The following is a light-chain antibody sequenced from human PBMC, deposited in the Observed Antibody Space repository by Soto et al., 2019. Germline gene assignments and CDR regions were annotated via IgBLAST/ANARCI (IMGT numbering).Light chain of an antibody. V-gene: IGKV1-39*01. Sequence: DIQMTQSPSSLSASLGDRVTLTCRASQSIAFYLNWYQQTPGKAPKLLVSAASNLQSGVPSRFSGSGSETDFTLTISSLQPEDFATYDCQQSYSTPPTFGGGTKVEI. J-gene: IGKJ4*01. CDR2: AAS. CDR3: QQSYSTPPT. CDR1: QSIAFY.